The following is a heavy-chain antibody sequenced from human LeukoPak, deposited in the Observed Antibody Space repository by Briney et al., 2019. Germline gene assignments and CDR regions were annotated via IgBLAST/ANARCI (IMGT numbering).Heavy chain of an antibody. D-gene: IGHD3-16*01. V-gene: IGHV3-7*01. CDR3: ARNLGGGRAATDY. Sequence: GGSLRLSCAASGFTFSSYSMNWVRQAPGKGLEWVANIKPDGSEKYYVNSLKGRFIISRDNGKNSLYLQMNSLRAEDTAVYYCARNLGGGRAATDYWGQGTLVTVSS. CDR2: IKPDGSEK. J-gene: IGHJ4*02. CDR1: GFTFSSYS.